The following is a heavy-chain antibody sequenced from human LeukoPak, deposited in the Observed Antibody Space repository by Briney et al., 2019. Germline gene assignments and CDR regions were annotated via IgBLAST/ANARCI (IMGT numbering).Heavy chain of an antibody. CDR1: GYTFTSYG. CDR2: ISAYNGNT. V-gene: IGHV1-18*01. CDR3: ARRPSYYYDSSGWVDY. Sequence: ASVKVSCKASGYTFTSYGISWVRQAPGQGLEWMGWISAYNGNTNYAQKLQGRVTMTTDTSTSTAYMELRSLRSDDTAVYYCARRPSYYYDSSGWVDYWGQGTLVTVS. J-gene: IGHJ4*02. D-gene: IGHD3-22*01.